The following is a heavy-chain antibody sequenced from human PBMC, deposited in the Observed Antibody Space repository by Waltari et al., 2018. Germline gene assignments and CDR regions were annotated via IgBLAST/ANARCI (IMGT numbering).Heavy chain of an antibody. CDR2: IYSTGST. J-gene: IGHJ4*02. CDR3: ARYTRYGGHDYFGY. CDR1: GGSISSFY. V-gene: IGHV4-4*09. Sequence: QVQLQESGPGLVKPSETLSLTCTVSGGSISSFYWSWIRQPPGKGLECLGWIYSTGSTRYNPFLQSRVTMSVDTSTNQFSLNLGSVTAADTAIYYCARYTRYGGHDYFGYWGQGSLVTVSS. D-gene: IGHD5-12*01.